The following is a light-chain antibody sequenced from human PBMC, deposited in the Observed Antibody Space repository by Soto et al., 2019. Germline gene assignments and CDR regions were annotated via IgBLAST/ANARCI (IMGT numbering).Light chain of an antibody. V-gene: IGKV3-20*01. Sequence: EIVLTQSPGTLSLSPGERATLSGRASKSVSSSYLAWYQQKPGQAPRLLIYGASSRATGIPDRFSGSGSGTDFTLTISRLEPEDFAVYYCQQYGSSKTFGQGTKVDIK. J-gene: IGKJ1*01. CDR1: KSVSSSY. CDR3: QQYGSSKT. CDR2: GAS.